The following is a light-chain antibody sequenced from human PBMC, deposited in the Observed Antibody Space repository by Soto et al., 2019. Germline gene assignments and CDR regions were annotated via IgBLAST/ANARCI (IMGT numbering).Light chain of an antibody. CDR2: EVS. Sequence: QSVLTQPASVSGSPGQSITISCTGTSGDVGAYNSVSWYQQHPGKAPKLIIYEVSHRPSGISNRFSGSKSGNTASLTISGLQTEGEADYYCASYTTSRPVVFGGGTKLTVL. CDR1: SGDVGAYNS. CDR3: ASYTTSRPVV. J-gene: IGLJ3*02. V-gene: IGLV2-14*01.